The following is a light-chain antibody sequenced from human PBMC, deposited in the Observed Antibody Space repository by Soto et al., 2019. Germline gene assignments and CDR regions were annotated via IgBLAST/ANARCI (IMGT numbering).Light chain of an antibody. CDR2: DAY. Sequence: DIQMTPSPSTLSASVGDRVTITCLASQSISSWLAWYQQRPGKAPKLLIYDAYILESGVPSRFSGSGSGTEFTLTISSLQPDDFATYYCQKYSYYSWKCGQGNTGAIK. V-gene: IGKV1-5*01. CDR3: QKYSYYSWK. CDR1: QSISSW. J-gene: IGKJ1*01.